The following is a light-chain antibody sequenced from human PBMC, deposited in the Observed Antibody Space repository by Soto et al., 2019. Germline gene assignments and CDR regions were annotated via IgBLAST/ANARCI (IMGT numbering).Light chain of an antibody. J-gene: IGLJ2*01. CDR3: SSWTTSSTMI. Sequence: QSALTQPASVSGSPGQSITISCTGTSSDIGASNFVSWYQQHPGKAPKLLLYDVNIRPSGVSHRFSGSKSGNTASLTISGLQAEDEADYYCSSWTTSSTMIFGGGTKVTVL. CDR2: DVN. V-gene: IGLV2-14*03. CDR1: SSDIGASNF.